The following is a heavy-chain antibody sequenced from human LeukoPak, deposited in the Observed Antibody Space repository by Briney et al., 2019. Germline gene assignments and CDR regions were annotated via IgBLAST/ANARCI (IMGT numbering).Heavy chain of an antibody. D-gene: IGHD6-13*01. CDR2: ISSSGSTI. CDR3: ARDSPFGSSSWYGYYYYYMDV. V-gene: IGHV3-11*04. Sequence: TGGSLRLSCAASGFTFSDYYMSWIRQAPGKGLEWVSYISSSGSTIYYADSVKGRFTISRDKAKNSLYLQMNSLRAEDTAVYYCARDSPFGSSSWYGYYYYYMDVWGKGTTVTVSS. J-gene: IGHJ6*03. CDR1: GFTFSDYY.